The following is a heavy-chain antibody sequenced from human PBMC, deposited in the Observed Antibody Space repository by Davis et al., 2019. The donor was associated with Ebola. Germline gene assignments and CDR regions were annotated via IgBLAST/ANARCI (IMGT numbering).Heavy chain of an antibody. CDR3: AKDRYYYYYGMDV. Sequence: PGGSLRLSCAASGFTFSSYGMHWVRQAPGKGLEWVAVIWYDGSNKYYADSVKGRFTISRDNSKNTLYLQMNSLRAGDTAVYYCAKDRYYYYYGMDVWGQGTTVTVSS. V-gene: IGHV3-30*02. J-gene: IGHJ6*02. CDR2: IWYDGSNK. CDR1: GFTFSSYG.